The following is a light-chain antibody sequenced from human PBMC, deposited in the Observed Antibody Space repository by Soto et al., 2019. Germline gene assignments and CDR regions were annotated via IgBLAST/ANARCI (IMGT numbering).Light chain of an antibody. CDR3: QQYTDWPRT. J-gene: IGKJ1*01. V-gene: IGKV3-15*01. CDR2: GAS. CDR1: QSVRSY. Sequence: EIVMTQSPATLSVSPGERATLSCRASQSVRSYLAWYQQKPGQAPSLLIYGASTRATGIPARFSGSGSGTEFTLTICSLQSEDFAVYYCQQYTDWPRTFGQGTKVEIK.